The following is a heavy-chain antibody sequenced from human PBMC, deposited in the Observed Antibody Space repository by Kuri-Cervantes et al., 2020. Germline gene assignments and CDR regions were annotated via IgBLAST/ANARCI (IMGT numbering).Heavy chain of an antibody. Sequence: GESLKISCAASGFTFGSYTMNWVRQAPGKGLEWVSSITGSSSYIYYADSVKGRFTISRDNSKNTLYLQMNSLRAGDTAVYYCARELSDYDSYGWYLDLWGRGTLVTVSS. CDR2: ITGSSSYI. D-gene: IGHD3-22*01. J-gene: IGHJ2*01. CDR3: ARELSDYDSYGWYLDL. CDR1: GFTFGSYT. V-gene: IGHV3-21*01.